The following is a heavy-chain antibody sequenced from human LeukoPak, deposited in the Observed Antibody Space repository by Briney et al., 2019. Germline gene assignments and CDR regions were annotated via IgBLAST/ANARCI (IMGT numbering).Heavy chain of an antibody. CDR3: ARPRYSSGWSIFDY. V-gene: IGHV4-34*01. CDR1: GGSFSGYY. J-gene: IGHJ4*02. D-gene: IGHD6-19*01. CDR2: INHSGST. Sequence: SETLSLTCAVYGGSFSGYYWSWIRQPPGKGLEWIGEINHSGSTNYNPSLKSRVTISVDTSKNQFSLKLSSVTAADTAVYYCARPRYSSGWSIFDYWGQGTLITVSS.